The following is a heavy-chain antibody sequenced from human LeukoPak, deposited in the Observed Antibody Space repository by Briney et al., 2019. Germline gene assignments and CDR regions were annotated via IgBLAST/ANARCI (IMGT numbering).Heavy chain of an antibody. D-gene: IGHD5-18*01. Sequence: SETLSLTCTVSGGSIRSYYWSWIRQPPGKGLEWIGSIYYTGSTNYNPSLKSRVTISVDTSKNQFSLKLSSVTAADTAVYYCARVGYSYGYRLFDYWGQGTLVTVSS. J-gene: IGHJ4*02. CDR3: ARVGYSYGYRLFDY. CDR1: GGSIRSYY. V-gene: IGHV4-59*12. CDR2: IYYTGST.